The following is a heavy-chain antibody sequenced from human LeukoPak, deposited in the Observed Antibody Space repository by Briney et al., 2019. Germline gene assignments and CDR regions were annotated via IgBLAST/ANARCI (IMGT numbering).Heavy chain of an antibody. V-gene: IGHV3-48*03. CDR3: ARTTYCSSTSCPYNWFDP. Sequence: GGSLRLSCAVSGFSSYEMNWVRQAPGKGLEWVSYISSSGRTIYYADSVKGRFTISRDSAKNSLYLQMNSLRAEDTAVYYCARTTYCSSTSCPYNWFDPWGQGTLVTVSS. J-gene: IGHJ5*02. CDR2: ISSSGRTI. CDR1: GFSSYE. D-gene: IGHD2-2*01.